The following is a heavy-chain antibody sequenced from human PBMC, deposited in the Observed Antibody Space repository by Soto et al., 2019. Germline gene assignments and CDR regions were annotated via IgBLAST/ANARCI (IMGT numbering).Heavy chain of an antibody. CDR2: ISGGGGST. J-gene: IGHJ4*02. CDR3: AKTESFNGYYNAFDY. D-gene: IGHD3-9*01. Sequence: EVQLSQSGGGLVQPGGSLRLSCAASGFSFAGYAVTWVRQAPGQGLEWVSAISGGGGSTYYVDSVKGRFTISRDNSKHTVHLQISRLRAEDTAVYYCAKTESFNGYYNAFDYWGRGTQVTVSS. CDR1: GFSFAGYA. V-gene: IGHV3-23*01.